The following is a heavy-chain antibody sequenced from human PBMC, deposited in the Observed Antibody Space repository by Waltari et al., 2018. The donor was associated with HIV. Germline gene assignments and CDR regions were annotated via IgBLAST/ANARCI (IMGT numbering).Heavy chain of an antibody. CDR2: IKQDESEK. V-gene: IGHV3-7*01. CDR3: AREALYDSSGYYFDY. D-gene: IGHD3-22*01. CDR1: EFTFTTYW. J-gene: IGHJ4*02. Sequence: EVQLVESGGGLVQPGGSLRPSCAASEFTFTTYWMTGVRQAPGKGLGWVANIKQDESEKYYVDSVKGRFTISRDNAKNSLFLQMNSLRAEDTAVYYCAREALYDSSGYYFDYWGQGTLVTVSS.